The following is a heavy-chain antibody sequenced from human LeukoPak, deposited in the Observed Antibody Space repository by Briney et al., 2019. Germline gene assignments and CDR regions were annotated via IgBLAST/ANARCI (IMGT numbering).Heavy chain of an antibody. V-gene: IGHV3-23*01. CDR1: GSTFSSYA. CDR2: ISGSGGST. CDR3: AKDTTLFGESPSGAFDI. D-gene: IGHD3-10*01. Sequence: GGSLRLSCAASGSTFSSYAMSWVRQAPGKGLEWVSAISGSGGSTYYADSVKGRFTISRDNSKNTLYLQMNSLRAEDTAVYYCAKDTTLFGESPSGAFDIWGQGTMVTVSS. J-gene: IGHJ3*02.